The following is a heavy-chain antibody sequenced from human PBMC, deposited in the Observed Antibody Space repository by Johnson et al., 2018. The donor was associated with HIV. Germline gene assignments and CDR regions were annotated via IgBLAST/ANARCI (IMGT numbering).Heavy chain of an antibody. D-gene: IGHD3-22*01. V-gene: IGHV3-NL1*01. J-gene: IGHJ3*02. CDR2: IYSGGST. CDR1: GFTFSTYG. CDR3: ASVPMIVVLDGAFDI. Sequence: QVQLVESGGGVVQPGGSLRLSCAASGFTFSTYGVHWVRQAPGKGLEWVSVIYSGGSTYYADSVKGRFTISRDNSKNTLYLQMNSLRADDTAVYYCASVPMIVVLDGAFDIWGQGTMVTVSS.